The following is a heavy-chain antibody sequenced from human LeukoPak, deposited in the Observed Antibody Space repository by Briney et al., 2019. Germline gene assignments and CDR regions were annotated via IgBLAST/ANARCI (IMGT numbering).Heavy chain of an antibody. CDR3: AKDRGGWSFDPDY. V-gene: IGHV3-23*01. D-gene: IGHD2-15*01. CDR1: GFTFSSYA. Sequence: GGSLRLSCAASGFTFSSYAMSWVRQAPGKGLEWVSAISPSGSSTYYADSVKGRFTISRDNSKNTLYLQMNSLRAEDTAVYYCAKDRGGWSFDPDYWGQGTLVTVSS. CDR2: ISPSGSST. J-gene: IGHJ4*02.